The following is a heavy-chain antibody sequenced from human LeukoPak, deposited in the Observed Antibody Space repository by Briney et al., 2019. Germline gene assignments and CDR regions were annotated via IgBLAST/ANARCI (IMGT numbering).Heavy chain of an antibody. V-gene: IGHV4-59*08. CDR2: IYYSGST. D-gene: IGHD4-17*01. J-gene: IGHJ6*02. Sequence: SETLSLTCTVSGGSISSYYWSWIRQPPGKGLEWIGYIYYSGSTNYNPSLKSRVTISVDTSKNQFSLKLSSVTAADTAVYYCARLGMTTVTLDYYYYGMDVWGQGTTVTVSS. CDR1: GGSISSYY. CDR3: ARLGMTTVTLDYYYYGMDV.